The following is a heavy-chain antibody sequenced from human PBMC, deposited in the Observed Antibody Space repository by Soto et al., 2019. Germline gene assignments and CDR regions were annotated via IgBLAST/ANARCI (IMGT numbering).Heavy chain of an antibody. V-gene: IGHV3-21*01. J-gene: IGHJ4*02. CDR2: ISSQNGHI. Sequence: GSLRLSCAASGFTFGISSMNWVRQAPGKGLEWVSFISSQNGHIYYADSVKGRFTISRDNAKNSLYLQMDNLRADDTGIYFCARGMTLVRGLSLSSLYLDYWGQGAHVTVSS. CDR3: ARGMTLVRGLSLSSLYLDY. D-gene: IGHD3-10*01. CDR1: GFTFGISS.